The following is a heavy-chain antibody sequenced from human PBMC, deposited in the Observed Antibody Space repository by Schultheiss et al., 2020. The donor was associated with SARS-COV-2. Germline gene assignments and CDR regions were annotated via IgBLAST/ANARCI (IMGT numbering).Heavy chain of an antibody. CDR2: ISYDGSNK. Sequence: GESLKISCAASGFTFSNAWMSWVRQAPGKGLEWVAVISYDGSNKYYADSVKGRFTISRDDSKNTLYLQMNSLKTEDTAVYYCTTEGGSPDYWGQGTLVTVSS. V-gene: IGHV3-30*03. CDR1: GFTFSNAW. J-gene: IGHJ4*02. CDR3: TTEGGSPDY. D-gene: IGHD1-26*01.